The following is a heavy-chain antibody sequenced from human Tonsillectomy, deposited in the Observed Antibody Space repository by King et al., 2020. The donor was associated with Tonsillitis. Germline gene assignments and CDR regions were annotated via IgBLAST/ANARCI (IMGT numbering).Heavy chain of an antibody. Sequence: VQLVESGGGLVKPGGSLRLSCAASGFSFNNAWMNWVCQAPGKGLEWVGRIKSKTDGGTTDYGASVKGRFTISREDSKTTLYLQMSSLKTEDTAVYYCTTVGIAVAGTLSFDYWGQGTLVTVSS. D-gene: IGHD6-19*01. CDR3: TTVGIAVAGTLSFDY. V-gene: IGHV3-15*07. CDR2: IKSKTDGGTT. CDR1: GFSFNNAW. J-gene: IGHJ4*02.